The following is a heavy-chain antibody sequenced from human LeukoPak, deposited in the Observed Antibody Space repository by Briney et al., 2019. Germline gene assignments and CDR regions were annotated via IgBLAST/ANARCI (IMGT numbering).Heavy chain of an antibody. V-gene: IGHV1-2*02. CDR2: INPNSGGT. Sequence: GASVKVSCKASGYTFTGYYMHWVRQAPGQGLEWMGWINPNSGGTNYAQKFQGRVTMTRDTSTSTVYMELSSLRSEDTAVYYCARGAIRAFDYWGQGTLVTVSS. CDR1: GYTFTGYY. D-gene: IGHD2-2*02. CDR3: ARGAIRAFDY. J-gene: IGHJ4*02.